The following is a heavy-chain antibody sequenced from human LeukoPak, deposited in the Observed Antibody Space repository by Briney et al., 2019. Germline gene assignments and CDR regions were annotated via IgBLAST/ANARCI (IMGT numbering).Heavy chain of an antibody. J-gene: IGHJ4*02. V-gene: IGHV3-30*02. CDR3: ATRGYCSSTSCYTMAN. CDR1: GFTFSSYG. Sequence: RPGGSLRLSCAASGFTFSSYGMHWVRQAPGKGLEWVAFIRYDGSNKYYADSVKGRFTISRDNSKNTLYLQMNSLRAEDTAVYYCATRGYCSSTSCYTMANWGQGTLVTVSS. CDR2: IRYDGSNK. D-gene: IGHD2-2*02.